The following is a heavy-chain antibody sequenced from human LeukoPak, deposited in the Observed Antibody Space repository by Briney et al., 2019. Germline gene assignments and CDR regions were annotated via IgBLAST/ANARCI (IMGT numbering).Heavy chain of an antibody. V-gene: IGHV3-48*03. Sequence: GGSLRLSCAASGFTFSSYEMNWVRQAPGKGLEWVSYISSSGSTIYYADPVKGRFTISRDNAKNSLYLQMNSLRAEDTAVYYCARDKSGPGGWYFDYWGKGTLVTSPQ. J-gene: IGHJ4*02. CDR1: GFTFSSYE. CDR3: ARDKSGPGGWYFDY. CDR2: ISSSGSTI. D-gene: IGHD6-19*01.